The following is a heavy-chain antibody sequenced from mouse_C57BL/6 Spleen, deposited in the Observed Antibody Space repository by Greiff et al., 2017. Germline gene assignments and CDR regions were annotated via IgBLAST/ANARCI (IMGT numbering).Heavy chain of an antibody. CDR1: GYTFTSYW. Sequence: QVQLQQPGAELVKPGASVKLSCKASGYTFTSYWMHWVKPRPGRGLAWIGRIDPNRGGTKYNEKFKSKATLTVDKPSSTAYMQLSSLTSEDAAVYYCARGGPLYYYAMDYWGQGTSVTVSS. J-gene: IGHJ4*01. CDR2: IDPNRGGT. V-gene: IGHV1-72*01. CDR3: ARGGPLYYYAMDY.